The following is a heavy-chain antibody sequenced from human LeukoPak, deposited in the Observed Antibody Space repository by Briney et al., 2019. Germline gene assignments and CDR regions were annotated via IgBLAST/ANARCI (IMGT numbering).Heavy chain of an antibody. Sequence: ASVKVSCKTSGGTFTSYAITWVRQAPGQGLEWMGWISAYNGNTNYAQKLQGRVTMTTDTSTSTAYMELRSLRSDDTAVYYCARDPVPLYYYDSSGYYYHLFDYWGQGTLVTVSS. CDR3: ARDPVPLYYYDSSGYYYHLFDY. J-gene: IGHJ4*02. CDR2: ISAYNGNT. V-gene: IGHV1-18*01. D-gene: IGHD3-22*01. CDR1: GGTFTSYA.